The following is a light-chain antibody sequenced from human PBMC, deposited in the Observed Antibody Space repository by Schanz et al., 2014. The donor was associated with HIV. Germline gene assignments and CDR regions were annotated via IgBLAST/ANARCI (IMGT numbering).Light chain of an antibody. CDR1: SNDIGSYNY. CDR2: EVT. V-gene: IGLV2-8*01. Sequence: QSALTQPPSASGSPGQSVTISCIGTSNDIGSYNYVSWYQQHPGKAPKLMIYEVTKRPSGVPDRFSGSKSGNTASLTVSGLQAEDEADYYCSSYTSSSTDVFGTGTKLTVL. J-gene: IGLJ1*01. CDR3: SSYTSSSTDV.